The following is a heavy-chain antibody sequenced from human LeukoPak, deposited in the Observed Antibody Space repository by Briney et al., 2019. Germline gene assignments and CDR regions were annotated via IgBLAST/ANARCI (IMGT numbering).Heavy chain of an antibody. CDR2: MSGRGGST. CDR3: AKDIVETYYYDSSGYYGAPLLDH. D-gene: IGHD3-22*01. Sequence: GGSLRLSCAASGFTFSSYAMSWVRQAPGKGLEWVSGMSGRGGSTYYADSVKGRFTISRDNSKNTLYLQMNSLRAEDTAVYYCAKDIVETYYYDSSGYYGAPLLDHWGQGTLVTVSS. CDR1: GFTFSSYA. V-gene: IGHV3-23*01. J-gene: IGHJ4*02.